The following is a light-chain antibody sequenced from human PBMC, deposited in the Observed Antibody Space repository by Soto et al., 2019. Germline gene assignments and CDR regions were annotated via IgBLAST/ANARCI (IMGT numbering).Light chain of an antibody. CDR2: AVN. CDR3: SSYASSNNYV. J-gene: IGLJ1*01. CDR1: SSDVGGYKY. V-gene: IGLV2-8*01. Sequence: QSVLTQPPSASGSPGQSVTISCTGSSSDVGGYKYVSWYQQYPGKAPKLMIYAVNKRPSGVPDRFSGSKSGNTASLTVSGLQAEDEADYYCSSYASSNNYVFGTGTKGTVL.